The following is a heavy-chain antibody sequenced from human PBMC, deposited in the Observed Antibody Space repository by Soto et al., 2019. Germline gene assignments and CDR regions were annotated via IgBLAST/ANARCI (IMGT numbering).Heavy chain of an antibody. CDR3: ARDHFEGIGSDGFGGGWFDP. J-gene: IGHJ5*02. V-gene: IGHV4-31*03. D-gene: IGHD6-13*01. Sequence: QVQLQESGPGLVKPSQTLSLTCTVSGGSISSGGYYWSWIRQHPGKGLEWIGYIYYSGRTYYNPSLKSRVTISVDTSKNQFSLKLSSVTAADTAVYYCARDHFEGIGSDGFGGGWFDPWGQGTLVTVSS. CDR2: IYYSGRT. CDR1: GGSISSGGYY.